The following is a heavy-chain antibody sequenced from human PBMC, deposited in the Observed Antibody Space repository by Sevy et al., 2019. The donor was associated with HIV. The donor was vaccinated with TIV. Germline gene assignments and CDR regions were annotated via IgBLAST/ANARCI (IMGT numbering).Heavy chain of an antibody. CDR1: GFSFSNYA. CDR2: ISAGGENT. D-gene: IGHD3-10*01. V-gene: IGHV3-23*01. Sequence: GGSLRLSCAASGFSFSNYAMNWVRQAPGKGPEWVSGISAGGENTYYAGSVKGRFTISRDNSKNTLYLQMKSLGAEDTAGYHCAKDRGDYGSGGYYRPLDYWGQGTLVTVSS. J-gene: IGHJ4*02. CDR3: AKDRGDYGSGGYYRPLDY.